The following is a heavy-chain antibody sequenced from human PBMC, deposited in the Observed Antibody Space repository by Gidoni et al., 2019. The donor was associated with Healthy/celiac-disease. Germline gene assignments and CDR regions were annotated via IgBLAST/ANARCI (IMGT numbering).Heavy chain of an antibody. J-gene: IGHJ4*02. D-gene: IGHD6-13*01. V-gene: IGHV5-10-1*03. Sequence: EVQLVQSGAEVTKPGESLRISCKGSGYSFTSYWISWVRQMPGKGLEWMGRIDPSDSYTNYSPSFQGHVTISADKSISTAYLQWSRLKASDTAMYYCATGIAAAGKVTAPRDYWGQGTLVTVSS. CDR2: IDPSDSYT. CDR3: ATGIAAAGKVTAPRDY. CDR1: GYSFTSYW.